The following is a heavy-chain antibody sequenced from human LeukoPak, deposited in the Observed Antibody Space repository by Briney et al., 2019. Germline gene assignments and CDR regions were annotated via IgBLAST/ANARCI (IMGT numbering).Heavy chain of an antibody. D-gene: IGHD4-17*01. Sequence: GGSLRLSCAASGFTFSSYSMNWVRQAPGKGLEWVANIKQDGSEKYYVDSVKGRFTISRDNAKNSLYLQMNSLRAEDTAVYYCARDRVWYYGDHHVFDYWGQGTLVTVSS. CDR2: IKQDGSEK. CDR3: ARDRVWYYGDHHVFDY. V-gene: IGHV3-7*03. CDR1: GFTFSSYS. J-gene: IGHJ4*02.